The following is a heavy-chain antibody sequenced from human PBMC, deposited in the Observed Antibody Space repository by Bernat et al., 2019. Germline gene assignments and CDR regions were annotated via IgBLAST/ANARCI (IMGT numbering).Heavy chain of an antibody. CDR3: ATWPRPTGTIIAFDI. J-gene: IGHJ3*02. CDR2: ISYDGSNK. CDR1: GFTFSSYA. Sequence: QVQLVESGGGVVQPGRSLRLSCAASGFTFSSYAMHWVRQAPGKGLEWVAVISYDGSNKYYADSVKGRFTISRDNSKNTLYLQMNSLRAEDTAVYYCATWPRPTGTIIAFDIWGQGTMVTVSS. V-gene: IGHV3-30-3*01. D-gene: IGHD2-8*01.